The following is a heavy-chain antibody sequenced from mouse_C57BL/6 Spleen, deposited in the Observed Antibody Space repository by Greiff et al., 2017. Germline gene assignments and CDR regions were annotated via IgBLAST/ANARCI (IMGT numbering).Heavy chain of an antibody. Sequence: EVKLVESGGGLVKPGGSLKLSCAASGFTFSDYGMHWVRQAPEKGLEWVAYISSGSSTIYYADTVKGRFTISRDNAKNTLFMQMTSLRSEDTDMYYCARNYYRGYSDYWGQGTTLTGSS. V-gene: IGHV5-17*01. J-gene: IGHJ2*01. CDR3: ARNYYRGYSDY. CDR1: GFTFSDYG. CDR2: ISSGSSTI. D-gene: IGHD1-1*01.